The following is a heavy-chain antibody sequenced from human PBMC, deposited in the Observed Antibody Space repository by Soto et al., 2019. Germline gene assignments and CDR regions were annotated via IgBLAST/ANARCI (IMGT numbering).Heavy chain of an antibody. D-gene: IGHD3-3*01. V-gene: IGHV4-31*03. CDR3: ARRWSGSRQWVAP. J-gene: IGHJ5*02. CDR1: GGSISSGDYY. CDR2: IYYSGSP. Sequence: QVQLQESGPGLVKPSQTLSLTCTVSGGSISSGDYYWSWIRQHPGKGLEWIGYIYYSGSPYYYPSLKSRVTVSVDTSKNQCSPKLSSVTAADTAVYYCARRWSGSRQWVAPWGQGTLVTVSS.